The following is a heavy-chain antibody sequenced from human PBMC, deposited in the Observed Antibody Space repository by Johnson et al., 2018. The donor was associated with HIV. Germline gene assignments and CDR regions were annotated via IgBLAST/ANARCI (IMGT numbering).Heavy chain of an antibody. CDR3: ARGSHAKGDAFDI. CDR2: VTGSDSSS. V-gene: IGHV3-23*04. J-gene: IGHJ3*02. Sequence: VQLVESGGGLVKPGGSLRLSCAASGFTFSSYAMSWVRQAPGKGLQWVSTVTGSDSSSYYADSVKGRFTISRDNSKNTLYLQMNSLRAEDTAVYYCARGSHAKGDAFDIWGQGTMVTVSS. D-gene: IGHD3-16*01. CDR1: GFTFSSYA.